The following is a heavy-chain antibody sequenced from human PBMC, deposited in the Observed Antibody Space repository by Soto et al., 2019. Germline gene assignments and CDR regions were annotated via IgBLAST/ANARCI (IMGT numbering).Heavy chain of an antibody. CDR3: ARGPQAAAETALCY. CDR1: GGTFSSYA. J-gene: IGHJ4*02. D-gene: IGHD6-13*01. Sequence: SVKVSCKASGGTFSSYAISWVRQASGQGLEWMGGIIPIFGTANYAQKFQGRVTITADKSTSTAYMELSSLRSEDTAVYYCARGPQAAAETALCYWGQGTQVTVSS. V-gene: IGHV1-69*06. CDR2: IIPIFGTA.